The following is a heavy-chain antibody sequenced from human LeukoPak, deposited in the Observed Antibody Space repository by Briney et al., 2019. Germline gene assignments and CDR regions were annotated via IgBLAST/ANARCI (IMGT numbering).Heavy chain of an antibody. Sequence: ASVKVSCKASGYTLTSYYMHWVRQAPGQGLEWMGIINPSGGSTSYAQKFQGRVTMTRDTSTSTVYMELSSLRSEDTAVYYCARGTATTVVTPEYAFDIWGQGAMVTVSS. V-gene: IGHV1-46*01. CDR1: GYTLTSYY. CDR3: ARGTATTVVTPEYAFDI. D-gene: IGHD4-23*01. CDR2: INPSGGST. J-gene: IGHJ3*02.